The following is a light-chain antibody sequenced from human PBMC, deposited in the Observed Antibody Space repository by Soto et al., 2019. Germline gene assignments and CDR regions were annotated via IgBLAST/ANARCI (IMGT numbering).Light chain of an antibody. V-gene: IGKV3-20*01. CDR1: QRITSSF. Sequence: PGETATLSCRASQRITSSFLTWYQQRPGQAPRLLIYGASSRATGIPDRFSGSGSGTDFTLTISRLEPEDFALYYCQHYAHNSPITFGQGTRLEIK. CDR2: GAS. CDR3: QHYAHNSPIT. J-gene: IGKJ5*01.